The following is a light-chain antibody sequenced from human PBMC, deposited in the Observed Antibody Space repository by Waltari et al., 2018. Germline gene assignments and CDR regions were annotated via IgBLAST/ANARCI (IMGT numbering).Light chain of an antibody. J-gene: IGLJ3*02. CDR2: GST. CDR1: GSNIGAGYD. Sequence: QSVLTQPPSVSGAPGQRVTISCTGSGSNIGAGYDVHWYQQLPRAAPKLLIYGSTRRPLGVPDRFFGSTSGTSASLAITGLQAEDEADYYCQSYDTSLMSVVFGGGTKLTVL. CDR3: QSYDTSLMSVV. V-gene: IGLV1-40*01.